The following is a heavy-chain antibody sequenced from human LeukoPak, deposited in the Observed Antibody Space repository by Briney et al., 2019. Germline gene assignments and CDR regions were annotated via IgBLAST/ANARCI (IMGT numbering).Heavy chain of an antibody. Sequence: APVKVSCKASGYTFTSYYMHWVRQGPGQGLEWMGWINPNSGGTNYAQKFQGRVTMTRDTSISTAYMELSRLRSDDTAVYYCAREGIAAAGTSLGFDYWGQGTLVTVSS. CDR1: GYTFTSYY. J-gene: IGHJ4*02. V-gene: IGHV1-2*02. D-gene: IGHD6-13*01. CDR3: AREGIAAAGTSLGFDY. CDR2: INPNSGGT.